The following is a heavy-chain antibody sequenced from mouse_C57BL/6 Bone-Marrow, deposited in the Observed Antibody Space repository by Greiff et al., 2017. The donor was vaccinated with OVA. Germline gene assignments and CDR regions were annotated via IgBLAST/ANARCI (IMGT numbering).Heavy chain of an antibody. D-gene: IGHD1-1*01. Sequence: VKLVESGAELVKPGASVKISCKASGYAFSSYWMNWVKQRPGKGLEWIGQIYPGDGDTNYNGKFKGKATLTADKSSSTAYMQLSSLTSEDSAVYFCASSHGSSYGYWYFDVWGTGTTVTVSS. CDR1: GYAFSSYW. J-gene: IGHJ1*03. CDR3: ASSHGSSYGYWYFDV. V-gene: IGHV1-80*01. CDR2: IYPGDGDT.